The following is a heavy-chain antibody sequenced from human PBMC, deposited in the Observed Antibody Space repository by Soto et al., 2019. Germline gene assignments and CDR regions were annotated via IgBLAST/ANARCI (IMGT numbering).Heavy chain of an antibody. Sequence: GASVKVSCKASGYTFTSYYMHWVRQAPGQGLEWMGIINPSGGSTSYAQKFQGRVTMTRDTSTSTVYMELSSLRSEDTAVYYCARDGVDIVATRPPYFDYWGQGTLVTVYS. V-gene: IGHV1-46*01. CDR2: INPSGGST. D-gene: IGHD5-12*01. J-gene: IGHJ4*02. CDR1: GYTFTSYY. CDR3: ARDGVDIVATRPPYFDY.